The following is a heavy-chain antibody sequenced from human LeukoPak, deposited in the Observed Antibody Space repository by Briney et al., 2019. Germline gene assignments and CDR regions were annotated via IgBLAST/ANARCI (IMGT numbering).Heavy chain of an antibody. Sequence: GGSLRLSCAASGFSVNNNYMTWVRQAPGKGLEWVSLIYTSGTIYYADSVKGRFTISRDNSKNTLYLQMNSLTAEDTAVYYCALVWYGELPQVDYWGQGTLVTVSS. D-gene: IGHD3-10*01. CDR3: ALVWYGELPQVDY. V-gene: IGHV3-53*01. CDR1: GFSVNNNY. CDR2: IYTSGTI. J-gene: IGHJ4*02.